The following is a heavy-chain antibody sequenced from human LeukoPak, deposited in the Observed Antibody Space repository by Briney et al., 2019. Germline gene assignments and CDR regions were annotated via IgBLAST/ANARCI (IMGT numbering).Heavy chain of an antibody. CDR2: IKQDGSDK. Sequence: GGSLRLSCVASEFTHKYMSWVRQAPGKGLEWVANIKQDGSDKNYVDSVKGRFTISRDNTKNSVYLEMNSLKVEDTAVYYCARESSWSGRDIWGQGTLVTVSS. V-gene: IGHV3-7*05. J-gene: IGHJ1*01. D-gene: IGHD1-14*01. CDR3: ARESSWSGRDI. CDR1: EFTHKY.